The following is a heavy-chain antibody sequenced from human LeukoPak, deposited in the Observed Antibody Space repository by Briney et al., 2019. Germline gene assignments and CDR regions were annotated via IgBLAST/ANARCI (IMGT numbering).Heavy chain of an antibody. CDR3: AGAIVGARHPSPYYFDY. CDR1: RGTFSSYA. V-gene: IGHV1-69*01. CDR2: IIPIFGTA. Sequence: GASVKVSCMASRGTFSSYAISWVRQAPGQGLEWMGGIIPIFGTANYAQKFQGRVTITADESTSTAYMELSSLRSEDTAVYYCAGAIVGARHPSPYYFDYWGQGTLVTVSS. J-gene: IGHJ4*02. D-gene: IGHD1-26*01.